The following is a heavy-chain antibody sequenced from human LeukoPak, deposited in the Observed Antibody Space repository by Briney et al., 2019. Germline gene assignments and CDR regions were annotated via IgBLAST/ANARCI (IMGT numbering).Heavy chain of an antibody. J-gene: IGHJ6*03. CDR3: ARGLYDTYYYYNMDV. Sequence: SVKVSCKAYGGTFSSYAISWVRQAPGQGLEWMGGIIPIFGTANYAQKFQGRVTITADESTSTAYMELSSLRSEDTAVYYCARGLYDTYYYYNMDVWGKGTTVTISS. D-gene: IGHD3-9*01. CDR1: GGTFSSYA. V-gene: IGHV1-69*13. CDR2: IIPIFGTA.